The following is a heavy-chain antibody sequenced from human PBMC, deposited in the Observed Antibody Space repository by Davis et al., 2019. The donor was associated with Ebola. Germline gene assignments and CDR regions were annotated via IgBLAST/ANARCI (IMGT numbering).Heavy chain of an antibody. J-gene: IGHJ5*02. Sequence: LSLTCAASGFTFSSYAMSWVRQAPGKGLEWVSAISGSGGSTYYADSVKGRFTISRDNSKNTLYLQMNSLRAEDTAVYYCAKRIVAVLTPWGQGTLVIVSS. CDR2: ISGSGGST. D-gene: IGHD2-15*01. CDR1: GFTFSSYA. V-gene: IGHV3-23*01. CDR3: AKRIVAVLTP.